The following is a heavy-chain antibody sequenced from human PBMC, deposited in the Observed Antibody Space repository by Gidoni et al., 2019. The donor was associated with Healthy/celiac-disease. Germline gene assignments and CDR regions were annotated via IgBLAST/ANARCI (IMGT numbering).Heavy chain of an antibody. CDR1: GGSFSGYY. Sequence: QVQLQQWGAGLLKPSETLSLTCAVYGGSFSGYYWSWVRQPPGKGLEWIGEINHSGSTNYNPSLKSRVTISVDTSKNQFSLKLSSVTAADTAVYYCARAQGGYYDSSGYYGDRAFDIWGQGTMVTVSS. CDR3: ARAQGGYYDSSGYYGDRAFDI. D-gene: IGHD3-22*01. CDR2: INHSGST. V-gene: IGHV4-34*02. J-gene: IGHJ3*02.